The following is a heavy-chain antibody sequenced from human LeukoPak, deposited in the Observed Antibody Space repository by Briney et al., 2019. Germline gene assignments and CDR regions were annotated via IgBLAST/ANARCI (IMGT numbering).Heavy chain of an antibody. J-gene: IGHJ4*02. CDR2: IYYSGST. Sequence: SETLSLTCTVSGGSISSYYWSWIRQPPGKGLEWLGYIYYSGSTNYNPSLKSRVTISVDTSKNQFSLKLSSVTAADTAVYYCARTLGYCSGGSCYHPIDYWGQGTLVTVSS. CDR1: GGSISSYY. V-gene: IGHV4-59*01. D-gene: IGHD2-15*01. CDR3: ARTLGYCSGGSCYHPIDY.